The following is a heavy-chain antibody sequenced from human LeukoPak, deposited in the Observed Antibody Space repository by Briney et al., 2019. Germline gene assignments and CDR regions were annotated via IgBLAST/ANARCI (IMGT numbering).Heavy chain of an antibody. CDR2: IYYSGST. Sequence: SDTLSLTCTVSDGSINGSPYYWAWIRQPPGKGLEWIGSIYYSGSTYYNPSLKSRVTISVDTSKNQFSLKLSSVTAADTAVYYCAREGYSGYAGYWGQGTLVTVSS. CDR3: AREGYSGYAGY. CDR1: DGSINGSPYY. D-gene: IGHD5-18*01. V-gene: IGHV4-39*07. J-gene: IGHJ4*02.